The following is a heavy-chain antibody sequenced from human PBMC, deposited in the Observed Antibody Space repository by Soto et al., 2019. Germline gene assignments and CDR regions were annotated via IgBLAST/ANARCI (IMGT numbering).Heavy chain of an antibody. Sequence: QVQLLQSGAEVKKPGTSVRISCKTSGYTFSNYDINWVRQAAGQGLEWMGWMNPKSCYTGSARNFQGKVTIPRDTCMTTAYMELSSLRSEDTAMYYCARVMGSVDFWGQGTLVTVSS. CDR3: ARVMGSVDF. CDR2: MNPKSCYT. J-gene: IGHJ4*02. CDR1: GYTFSNYD. V-gene: IGHV1-8*01. D-gene: IGHD1-26*01.